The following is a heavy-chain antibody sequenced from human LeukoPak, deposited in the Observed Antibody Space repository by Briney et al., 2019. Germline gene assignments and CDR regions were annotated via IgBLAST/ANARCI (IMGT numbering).Heavy chain of an antibody. D-gene: IGHD1-14*01. Sequence: GGSLRLSCAASGXTFSSYGMHWVRQAPGKGLEWVEVISYDGSNKYYADSVKGRFTSSRDNSKNTLYLQMNSLRAEDTAVYYCAKKFRMGFFDYWGQGTLVTVSS. CDR3: AKKFRMGFFDY. CDR1: GXTFSSYG. V-gene: IGHV3-30*18. J-gene: IGHJ4*02. CDR2: ISYDGSNK.